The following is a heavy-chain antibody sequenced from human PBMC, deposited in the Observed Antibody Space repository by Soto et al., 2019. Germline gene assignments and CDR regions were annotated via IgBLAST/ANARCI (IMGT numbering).Heavy chain of an antibody. V-gene: IGHV1-69*13. Sequence: ASVKVSCKASGGTFSTNTISWVRQAPGQGLEWMGGIMPIFGSANYAQKFQGRVTITADEYTRTVYMELSRLRSEDTAVYYCARQFDSDTSGYYYAYWGQGTLVTVSS. J-gene: IGHJ4*02. CDR1: GGTFSTNT. CDR2: IMPIFGSA. CDR3: ARQFDSDTSGYYYAY. D-gene: IGHD3-22*01.